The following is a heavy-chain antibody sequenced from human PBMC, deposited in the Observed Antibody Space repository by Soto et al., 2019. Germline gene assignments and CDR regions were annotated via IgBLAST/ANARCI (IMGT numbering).Heavy chain of an antibody. D-gene: IGHD6-6*01. V-gene: IGHV4-31*03. CDR3: AREIAGSSSYIYCYYGMDV. J-gene: IGHJ6*02. CDR2: IYYSGST. CDR1: GGSISSGGYY. Sequence: PSETLSLTCTVSGGSISSGGYYWSWIRQHPGKGLEWIGYIYYSGSTYYNPSLKSRVTISVDTSKNQFSLKLSSVTAADTAVYYCAREIAGSSSYIYCYYGMDVCGQRTTVTVSS.